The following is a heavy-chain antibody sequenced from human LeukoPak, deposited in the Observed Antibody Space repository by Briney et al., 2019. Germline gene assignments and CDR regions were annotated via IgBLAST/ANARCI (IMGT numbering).Heavy chain of an antibody. D-gene: IGHD1-1*01. CDR3: AKDPNWNAGLNWFDP. CDR1: GFTFSSYG. CDR2: IPYDGSNK. Sequence: GGSLRLSCAASGFTFSSYGMHWVRQAPGKGLEWVAVIPYDGSNKYYADSVKGRFTISRDNSKNTLYLQMNSLRAEDTAVYYCAKDPNWNAGLNWFDPWGQGTLVTVSS. V-gene: IGHV3-30*18. J-gene: IGHJ5*02.